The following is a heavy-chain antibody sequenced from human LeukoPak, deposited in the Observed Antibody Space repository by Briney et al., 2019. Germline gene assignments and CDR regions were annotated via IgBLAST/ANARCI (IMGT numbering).Heavy chain of an antibody. CDR3: AKEGSVCTNGICRYFDF. J-gene: IGHJ4*02. V-gene: IGHV3-11*01. CDR1: GFTFSDYY. D-gene: IGHD2-8*01. Sequence: PGGSLRLSCAASGFTFSDYYMSWIRQAPGKGLEWISYITSSGSTIYYADSVKGRFTISRDNAKNSLYLQMNSLRAEDTALYYCAKEGSVCTNGICRYFDFWGQGTLVTVSS. CDR2: ITSSGSTI.